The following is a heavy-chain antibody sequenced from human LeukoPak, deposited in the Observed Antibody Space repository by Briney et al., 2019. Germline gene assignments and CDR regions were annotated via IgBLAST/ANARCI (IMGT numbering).Heavy chain of an antibody. CDR2: IRYDGSNK. V-gene: IGHV3-30*02. CDR3: AKDLDYYGSGSYTFDY. Sequence: GGSLRLSCAASGFTFSSYGMHWVRQALGKGLEWVAFIRYDGSNKFYADSVKGRFTISRDNSKNTLYLQMNSLRAEDTAVYYCAKDLDYYGSGSYTFDYWGQGTLVTVSS. J-gene: IGHJ4*02. D-gene: IGHD3-10*01. CDR1: GFTFSSYG.